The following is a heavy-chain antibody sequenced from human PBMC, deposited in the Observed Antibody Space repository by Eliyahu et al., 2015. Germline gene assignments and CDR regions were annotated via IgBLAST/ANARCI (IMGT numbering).Heavy chain of an antibody. CDR2: FSGSGGVT. Sequence: EVQLLESGGGLVQPGGSLRLSCAASGFTFSSYAMXWVRQAPGKGLEWVSAFSGSGGVTYYADSVKGRFTISRDNSKNTLYLQMNSLRAEDTAVYYCAKVPTVTTYTQGDFDYWGQGTLVTVSS. V-gene: IGHV3-23*01. J-gene: IGHJ4*02. CDR1: GFTFSSYA. D-gene: IGHD4-17*01. CDR3: AKVPTVTTYTQGDFDY.